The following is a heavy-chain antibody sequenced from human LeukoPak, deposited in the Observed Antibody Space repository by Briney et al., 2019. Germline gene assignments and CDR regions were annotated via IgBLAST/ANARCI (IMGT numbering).Heavy chain of an antibody. CDR2: IRSKAYGGTT. J-gene: IGHJ4*02. CDR3: TTFRAWEHIDY. D-gene: IGHD1-26*01. CDR1: GFTFGDYA. V-gene: IGHV3-49*04. Sequence: GGTLRLSCTASGFTFGDYAMSWVRQAPGKGLEWVGFIRSKAYGGTTEYAASVKGRFTISRDDSKNTLYLQMNSLKTEDTAVYYCTTFRAWEHIDYWGQGTLVTVSS.